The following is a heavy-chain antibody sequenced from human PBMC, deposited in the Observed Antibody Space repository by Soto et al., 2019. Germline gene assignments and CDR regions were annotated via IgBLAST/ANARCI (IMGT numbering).Heavy chain of an antibody. V-gene: IGHV4-59*08. CDR3: ARGTPSPLIVRSSRGPWFDP. Sequence: SETLSLTCTGSGGSISSYYWSWIRQPPGKGLAWIGYMYYGGRTNYNPSLKSRVTISVDTSKMQVSLKLSSVTAADTAVYFCARGTPSPLIVRSSRGPWFDPWGQGTLVTVS. CDR1: GGSISSYY. CDR2: MYYGGRT. D-gene: IGHD2-15*01. J-gene: IGHJ5*02.